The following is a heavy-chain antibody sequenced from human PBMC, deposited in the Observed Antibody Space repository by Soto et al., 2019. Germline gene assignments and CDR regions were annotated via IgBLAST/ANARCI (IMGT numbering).Heavy chain of an antibody. CDR3: ARIRGYSGYEYYYGMDV. CDR2: IDWDDDK. CDR1: GFSLSTSGMC. D-gene: IGHD5-12*01. V-gene: IGHV2-70*01. Sequence: SGPTLVNPTQTLTLTCTFSGFSLSTSGMCVSWIRQPPGKALEWLALIDWDDDKYYSTSLKTRLTISKDTSKNQVVLTMTNMDPVDTATYCCARIRGYSGYEYYYGMDVWGQGTTVTVS. J-gene: IGHJ6*02.